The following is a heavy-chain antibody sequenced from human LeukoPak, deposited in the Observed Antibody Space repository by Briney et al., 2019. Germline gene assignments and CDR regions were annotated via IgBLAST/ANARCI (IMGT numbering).Heavy chain of an antibody. J-gene: IGHJ5*02. V-gene: IGHV3-23*01. CDR3: AKDGFRGDCIGGSCYPFDP. CDR1: GFTLSSYA. D-gene: IGHD2-15*01. CDR2: ISDSGGNT. Sequence: GGSLRLSCAASGFTLSSYAMSWVRQAPGKGLEWVSTISDSGGNTYYADSVKGRFTISRDNSKNTLYLQMNRLRAEDTALYYCAKDGFRGDCIGGSCYPFDPWGQGTLVTVSS.